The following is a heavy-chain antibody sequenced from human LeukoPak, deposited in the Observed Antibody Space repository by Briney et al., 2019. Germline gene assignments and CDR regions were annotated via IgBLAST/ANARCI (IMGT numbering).Heavy chain of an antibody. CDR1: GFMFSDFW. CDR3: VRDDRVWGRFGY. J-gene: IGHJ4*02. CDR2: IKEDGSAT. Sequence: GGSLRLSCAASGFMFSDFWMTWVRQAPGKGLEWVAHIKEDGSATQSIDAVKGRFTISRDNAKNSLYLQMNTLRAEDTAVYYCVRDDRVWGRFGYWGQGTLVTVSS. V-gene: IGHV3-7*03. D-gene: IGHD3-16*01.